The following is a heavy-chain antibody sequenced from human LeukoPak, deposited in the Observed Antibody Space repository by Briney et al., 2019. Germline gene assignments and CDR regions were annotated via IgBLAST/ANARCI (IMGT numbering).Heavy chain of an antibody. J-gene: IGHJ4*02. CDR2: IYYSGST. Sequence: SETLSLTCTVSGGSISSYYWSWIRQPPGKGLEWIGYIYYSGSTNYNPSLKSRVTISVDTSKNQFSLKLSSVTAADTAVYYCARARGGSRTHLFDYWGQGTLVTVSS. V-gene: IGHV4-59*12. CDR1: GGSISSYY. D-gene: IGHD2-15*01. CDR3: ARARGGSRTHLFDY.